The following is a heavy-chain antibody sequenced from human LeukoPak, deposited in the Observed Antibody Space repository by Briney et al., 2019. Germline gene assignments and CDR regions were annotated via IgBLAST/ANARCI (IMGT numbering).Heavy chain of an antibody. CDR2: IYPGDSDT. Sequence: KDGESLKVSCKGSGYSFTSYWIGWVRQMPGKGLEWMGIIYPGDSDTRYSPSFQGQVTISADKSTSTAYLQWSSLKASDTAMYYCAIPGEFFGTGYYKGAFDIWGQETMVTVSS. V-gene: IGHV5-51*01. D-gene: IGHD3-9*01. CDR3: AIPGEFFGTGYYKGAFDI. J-gene: IGHJ3*02. CDR1: GYSFTSYW.